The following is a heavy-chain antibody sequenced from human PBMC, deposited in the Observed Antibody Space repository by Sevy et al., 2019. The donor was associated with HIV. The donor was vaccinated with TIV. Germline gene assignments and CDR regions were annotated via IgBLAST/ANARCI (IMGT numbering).Heavy chain of an antibody. D-gene: IGHD6-19*01. CDR1: GGSITSLY. V-gene: IGHV4-59*08. CDR2: IYYNGHI. J-gene: IGHJ4*02. Sequence: SETLSLTCTVSGGSITSLYWNWIRQPPGKGLEWIANIYYNGHINYNPSLKSWVTLSLDTNKNQFSLRLSTVTAAEAAMYYWAGENAWGSGYSWGQGTLVTVSS. CDR3: AGENAWGSGYS.